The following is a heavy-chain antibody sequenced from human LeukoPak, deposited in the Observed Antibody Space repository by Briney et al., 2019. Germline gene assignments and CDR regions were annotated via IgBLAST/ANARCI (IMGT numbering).Heavy chain of an antibody. CDR3: VKDFGRTSATVDC. D-gene: IGHD2-15*01. Sequence: GGSLRLSCSASGFTYSRYRMYWVRQAAGKGLEYVAAVSGDGGTTYYANSVKDRFIISRDNSKNTVYLQMSGLRTEDTAFYYCVKDFGRTSATVDCWGQGTLVIVSP. CDR1: GFTYSRYR. V-gene: IGHV3-64D*08. J-gene: IGHJ4*02. CDR2: VSGDGGTT.